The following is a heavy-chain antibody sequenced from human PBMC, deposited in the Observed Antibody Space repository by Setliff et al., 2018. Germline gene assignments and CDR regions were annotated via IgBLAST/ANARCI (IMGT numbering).Heavy chain of an antibody. D-gene: IGHD2-15*01. J-gene: IGHJ4*02. CDR2: IYNSDST. CDR3: ARTCSGSGCYAGLES. V-gene: IGHV3-53*01. Sequence: GGSLRLSCAASGFIVSDKPMTWLRQAPGRGLEWVSVIYNSDSTYYADSVKGRFTISRDDSKNMVNLQMNSLRAEDTAVYYCARTCSGSGCYAGLESWGQGTPVTVSS. CDR1: GFIVSDKP.